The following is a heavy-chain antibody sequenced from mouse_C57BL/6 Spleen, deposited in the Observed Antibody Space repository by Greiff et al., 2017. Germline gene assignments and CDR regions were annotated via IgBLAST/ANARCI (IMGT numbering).Heavy chain of an antibody. D-gene: IGHD2-4*01. J-gene: IGHJ4*01. Sequence: DVHLVESGGGLVKPGGSLKLSCAASGFTFSDYGMHWVRQAPEKGLEWVAYISSGSSTIYYADTVKGRFTISRDNAKNTLFLQMTSLRSEDTAMYYCARAGITEAMDYWGQGTSVTVSS. V-gene: IGHV5-17*01. CDR3: ARAGITEAMDY. CDR1: GFTFSDYG. CDR2: ISSGSSTI.